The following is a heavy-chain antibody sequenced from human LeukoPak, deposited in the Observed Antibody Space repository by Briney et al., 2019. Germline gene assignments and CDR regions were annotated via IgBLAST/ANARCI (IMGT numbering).Heavy chain of an antibody. J-gene: IGHJ4*02. Sequence: EPSETLSLTCPVSGGSISSSSYYWGWIRQPPGKGLEWIGSIYYSGSTYYNPSLKSRVTISIDTSKNQFSLKLSSVTAADTAVYYCARHQHQELEQVTYFDYWGQGALVTVSS. CDR3: ARHQHQELEQVTYFDY. CDR2: IYYSGST. V-gene: IGHV4-39*01. D-gene: IGHD1-1*01. CDR1: GGSISSSSYY.